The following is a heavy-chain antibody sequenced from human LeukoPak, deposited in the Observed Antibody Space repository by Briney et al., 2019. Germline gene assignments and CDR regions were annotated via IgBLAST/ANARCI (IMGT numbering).Heavy chain of an antibody. Sequence: GGSLRLSCAASGFTFSSYAMSWVRQAPGKGLEWVSAISGSGGSTYYADSVKGRFTISRDNSKNTLYLQMDSLRAEDTAVYYCARAWGTAMVRGVIITHDAFDIWGQGTMVTVSS. V-gene: IGHV3-23*01. D-gene: IGHD3-10*01. CDR2: ISGSGGST. CDR1: GFTFSSYA. J-gene: IGHJ3*02. CDR3: ARAWGTAMVRGVIITHDAFDI.